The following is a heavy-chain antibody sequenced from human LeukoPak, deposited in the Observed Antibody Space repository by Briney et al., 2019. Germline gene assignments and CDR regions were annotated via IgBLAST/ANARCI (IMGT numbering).Heavy chain of an antibody. J-gene: IGHJ3*02. V-gene: IGHV4-31*03. D-gene: IGHD2-21*02. CDR3: VRDVVVTSSPDAFDI. CDR2: ISDSGTT. Sequence: SEALSLTCTVSGDSVTSGGYFWTWIRQHPGKGLEWIGYISDSGTTSYNPSLKSRVSISVATSNNQFSLRLSSVTAADTAVYYCVRDVVVTSSPDAFDIWGQGTMVTVSS. CDR1: GDSVTSGGYF.